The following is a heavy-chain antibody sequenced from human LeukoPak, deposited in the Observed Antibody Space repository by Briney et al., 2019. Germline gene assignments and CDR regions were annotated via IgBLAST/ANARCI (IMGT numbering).Heavy chain of an antibody. CDR1: GGSISSGGYS. CDR3: ARASGSGSYYVGPIDY. CDR2: IYHSGST. J-gene: IGHJ4*02. Sequence: SQTLSLTCAVSGGSISSGGYSWSWIRQPPGKGLEWIGYIYHSGSTYYNPSLKSRVTISVDRSKNQFSLKLSSVTAADTAVYYCARASGSGSYYVGPIDYWGQGTLVTVSS. D-gene: IGHD3-10*01. V-gene: IGHV4-30-2*01.